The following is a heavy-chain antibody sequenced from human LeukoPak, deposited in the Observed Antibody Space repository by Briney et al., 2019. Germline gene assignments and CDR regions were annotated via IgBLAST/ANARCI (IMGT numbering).Heavy chain of an antibody. Sequence: SETLSLTCTVSGGSISSYDWNWIRQPPGKGLEWIGYIYYSGSTNYNPSLKSRVTISVDTSKNQFSLKLSSVTAADTAVYYCARASDSSGYFQAFDIWGQGTMVTVSS. CDR3: ARASDSSGYFQAFDI. CDR2: IYYSGST. J-gene: IGHJ3*02. V-gene: IGHV4-59*01. CDR1: GGSISSYD. D-gene: IGHD3-22*01.